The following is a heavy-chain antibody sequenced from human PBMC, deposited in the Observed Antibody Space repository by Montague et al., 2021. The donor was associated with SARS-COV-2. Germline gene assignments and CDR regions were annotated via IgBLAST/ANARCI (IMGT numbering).Heavy chain of an antibody. Sequence: SETLSLTCAVYGGSFSNYYWSWIRQPPGEGLEWIGESDHRGSTNYNPSLKGRVTISIFTSKNQFSLRWSSVTAANTAVHYCARGILSKKMAVVVILGGIYYFDTRGQGTLVAVSS. CDR3: ARGILSKKMAVVVILGGIYYFDT. V-gene: IGHV4-34*01. CDR2: SDHRGST. CDR1: GGSFSNYY. D-gene: IGHD3-22*01. J-gene: IGHJ4*02.